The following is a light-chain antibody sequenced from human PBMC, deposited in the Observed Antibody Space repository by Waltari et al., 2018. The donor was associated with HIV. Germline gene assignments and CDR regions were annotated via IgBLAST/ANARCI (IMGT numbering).Light chain of an antibody. CDR2: GNS. CDR3: QSYDSNLSGL. CDR1: SSNIGAGYD. Sequence: QSELTQPPSVSAAPGQRVPISCTGSSSNIGAGYDVTWYQQVPGRAPKVVIYGNSNRTSGGPERVSGSKSGSSASLVITGLQSEDEADYYCQSYDSNLSGLFGGGTKVTVL. V-gene: IGLV1-40*01. J-gene: IGLJ2*01.